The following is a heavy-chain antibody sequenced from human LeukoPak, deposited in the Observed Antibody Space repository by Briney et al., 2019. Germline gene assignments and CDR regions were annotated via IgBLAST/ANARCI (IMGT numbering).Heavy chain of an antibody. V-gene: IGHV1-2*02. D-gene: IGHD6-6*01. Sequence: ASVKVSCKASEYTFSGYYMHWVRQAPGQGLEWMGWISPNTGDTNYAQKFQGRVTMTRDTFITTAYVELSRLTSDDTAVYYCAMPGIAGSSSFGYWGQGTLVTVSS. J-gene: IGHJ4*02. CDR2: ISPNTGDT. CDR3: AMPGIAGSSSFGY. CDR1: EYTFSGYY.